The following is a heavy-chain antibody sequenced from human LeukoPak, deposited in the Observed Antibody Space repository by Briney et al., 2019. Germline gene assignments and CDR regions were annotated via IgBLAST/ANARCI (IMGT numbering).Heavy chain of an antibody. D-gene: IGHD3-22*01. CDR1: GFTFSSYA. CDR3: AKPSNYYDSSGTKVYFDY. V-gene: IGHV3-23*01. CDR2: ISGSGGST. J-gene: IGHJ4*02. Sequence: GGSLRLSCAASGFTFSSYAMCWVRQAPGKGLEWVSAISGSGGSTYYADSVKGRFTISRDNSKNTLYLQMNSLRAEDTAVYYCAKPSNYYDSSGTKVYFDYWGQGTLVTVSS.